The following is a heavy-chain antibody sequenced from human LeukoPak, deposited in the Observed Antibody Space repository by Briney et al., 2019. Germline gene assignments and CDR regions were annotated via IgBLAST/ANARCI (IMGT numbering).Heavy chain of an antibody. J-gene: IGHJ6*02. CDR3: ARVTSLGRLGELSARYYYYGMDV. D-gene: IGHD3-16*02. Sequence: SVKVSCKASGGTFSSYAISWVRQAPGQGLEWMGGIIPTFGPANYAQKFQGRVTITADESTSTAYMELSSLRSEDTAVYYCARVTSLGRLGELSARYYYYGMDVWGQGTAVTVSS. CDR2: IIPTFGPA. CDR1: GGTFSSYA. V-gene: IGHV1-69*13.